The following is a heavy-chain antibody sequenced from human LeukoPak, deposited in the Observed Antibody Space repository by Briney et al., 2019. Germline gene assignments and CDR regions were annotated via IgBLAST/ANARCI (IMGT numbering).Heavy chain of an antibody. D-gene: IGHD5-12*01. J-gene: IGHJ4*02. CDR1: GGSISSSNW. Sequence: PPGTQSLTCGVSGGSISSSNWWSWVRQPPGKGLEWIGEIYHSGSTNYSPSLKRRLSISVDKSKNQFSLKLSSVTAADTAVYYCARAYSGYDLGFDYWGQGTLVTVSS. CDR3: ARAYSGYDLGFDY. CDR2: IYHSGST. V-gene: IGHV4-4*03.